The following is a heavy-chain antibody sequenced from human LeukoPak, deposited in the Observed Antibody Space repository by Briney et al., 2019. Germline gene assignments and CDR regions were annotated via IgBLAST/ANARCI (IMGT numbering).Heavy chain of an antibody. D-gene: IGHD2-15*01. CDR3: ARDGGYCSGGSCPDNWFDP. CDR1: GYTFTSYG. V-gene: IGHV1-18*01. Sequence: ASVKVSCKASGYTFTSYGISWVRQAPGQGLEWMGWISAYNGNTNYAQKLQGRVTMTTDTSTSTAYMELRSLRSGDTAVYYCARDGGYCSGGSCPDNWFDPWGQGTLVTVSS. CDR2: ISAYNGNT. J-gene: IGHJ5*02.